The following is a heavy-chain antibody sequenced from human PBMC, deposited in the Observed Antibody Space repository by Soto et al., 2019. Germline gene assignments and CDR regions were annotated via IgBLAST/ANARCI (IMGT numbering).Heavy chain of an antibody. CDR3: ARDIPSYYGMDV. D-gene: IGHD2-21*01. V-gene: IGHV4-59*01. J-gene: IGHJ6*02. CDR2: IYYSGST. CDR1: GGSISSYY. Sequence: QVQLQESGPGLVKPSETLSLTCTVSGGSISSYYWSWIRQPPGKGLEWIGYIYYSGSTNYNPSLKSRVTLSVDTSKTQFSLKLSSVTAADTAVYYCARDIPSYYGMDVWGQGTTVTVSS.